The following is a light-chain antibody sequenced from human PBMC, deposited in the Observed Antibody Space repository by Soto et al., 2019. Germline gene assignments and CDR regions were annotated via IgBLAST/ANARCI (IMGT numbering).Light chain of an antibody. CDR1: QSISSN. CDR3: QQYNNWRFT. Sequence: EIVMTQSPATLSVSPGERATLSCRASQSISSNLAWYQQKPGQAPRLLIYGASTRATGIPATFSGSGSGTEFTLTISSLQSEDFAVYYCQQYNNWRFTFGPGTKVDIK. V-gene: IGKV3-15*01. CDR2: GAS. J-gene: IGKJ3*01.